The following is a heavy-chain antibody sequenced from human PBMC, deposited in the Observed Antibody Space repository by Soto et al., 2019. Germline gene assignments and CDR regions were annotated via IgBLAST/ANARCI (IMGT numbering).Heavy chain of an antibody. CDR2: ISGSDDST. CDR3: AKRSSSSTFAY. Sequence: EVQLLESGGGLVQPGESLRLSCAASGFTFSSYAMSWVRQAPGKGLEWVSVISGSDDSTYYADSVKGRFTISRDNSKNTLSLHMNSLRAEDTAVYYCAKRSSSSTFAYWGQGTLVTVSS. D-gene: IGHD6-6*01. V-gene: IGHV3-23*01. J-gene: IGHJ4*02. CDR1: GFTFSSYA.